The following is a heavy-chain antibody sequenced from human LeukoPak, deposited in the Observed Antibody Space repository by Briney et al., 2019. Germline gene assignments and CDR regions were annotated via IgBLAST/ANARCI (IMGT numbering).Heavy chain of an antibody. J-gene: IGHJ2*01. CDR3: ARSVVTLYWYFDL. CDR1: GGSFSGYY. Sequence: KPSETLSLTCAVYGGSFSGYYWSWIRQPPGKGLEWIGDVNHSGSTNYNPSLKSRVTISVDTSKNQFSLKLSSVTTADTAVYYCARSVVTLYWYFDLWGRGTLVTVSS. D-gene: IGHD4-23*01. CDR2: VNHSGST. V-gene: IGHV4-34*01.